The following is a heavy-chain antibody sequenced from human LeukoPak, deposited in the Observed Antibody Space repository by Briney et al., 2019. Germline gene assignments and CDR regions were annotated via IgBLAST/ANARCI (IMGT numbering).Heavy chain of an antibody. D-gene: IGHD3-22*01. Sequence: EGSLRLSCAASGFTFSSFVMTWVRQAPGKGLEWVSSISGSGGDTYYTDSVKGRCTISRDNSKNTLYLQMNSLRAEDTAVYYCAKALSDYYDSSGYLNYWGQGTLVTVSS. CDR1: GFTFSSFV. CDR3: AKALSDYYDSSGYLNY. V-gene: IGHV3-23*01. J-gene: IGHJ4*02. CDR2: ISGSGGDT.